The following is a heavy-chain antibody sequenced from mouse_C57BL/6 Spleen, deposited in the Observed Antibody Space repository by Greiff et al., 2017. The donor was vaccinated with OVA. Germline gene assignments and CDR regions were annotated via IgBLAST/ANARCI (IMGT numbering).Heavy chain of an antibody. Sequence: VQLMESGAELMKPGASVKLSCKATGYTFTGYWIEWVKQRPGHGLEWIGEILPGSGSTNYNEKFKGKATFTADTSSNTAYMQLSSLTPEDSAIYAGSRRAAQAVDAMDYWGQGTAVTVSA. CDR3: SRRAAQAVDAMDY. CDR2: ILPGSGST. J-gene: IGHJ4*01. CDR1: GYTFTGYW. V-gene: IGHV1-9*01. D-gene: IGHD3-2*02.